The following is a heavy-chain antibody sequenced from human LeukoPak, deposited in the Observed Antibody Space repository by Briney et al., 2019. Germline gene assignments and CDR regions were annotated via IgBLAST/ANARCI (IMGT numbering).Heavy chain of an antibody. CDR3: ARALDYYGSGSPYADY. V-gene: IGHV4-30-2*01. D-gene: IGHD3-10*01. CDR1: GGSISSGGYS. CDR2: IYHSGST. J-gene: IGHJ4*02. Sequence: SQTLSLTCTVSGGSISSGGYSWSWIRQPPGKGLEWIGYIYHSGSTYYNPSLESRVTISVDRSKNQFSLKLSSVTAADTAVYYCARALDYYGSGSPYADYWGQGTLVTVSS.